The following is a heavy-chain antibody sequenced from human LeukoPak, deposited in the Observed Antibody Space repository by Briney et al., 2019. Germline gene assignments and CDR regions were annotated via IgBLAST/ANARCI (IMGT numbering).Heavy chain of an antibody. CDR2: IYYSGST. Sequence: PSETLSLTCTVSGGSISSSSYYWGWIRQPPGKGLEWIGSIYYSGSTYYNPSLKSRVTISVDTSKNQFSLKLSSVTAADTAVYCCARHFREYYYGSGSYPYYFDYWGQGTLVTVSP. D-gene: IGHD3-10*01. CDR1: GGSISSSSYY. V-gene: IGHV4-39*01. J-gene: IGHJ4*02. CDR3: ARHFREYYYGSGSYPYYFDY.